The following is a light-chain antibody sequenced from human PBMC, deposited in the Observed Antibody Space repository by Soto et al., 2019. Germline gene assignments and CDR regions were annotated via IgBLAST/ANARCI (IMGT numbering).Light chain of an antibody. CDR1: QSVGHN. J-gene: IGKJ1*01. CDR3: QQYNNWPLT. CDR2: GAS. V-gene: IGKV3-15*01. Sequence: DIVMTQSPVTLSVSPGDRATLSCRASQSVGHNLAWFQQKPGQAPRLLIYGASAGATGIPDRFSGSGFGTEFTLTISSLQSKDLAVYYCQQYNNWPLTLGQGTKVEMK.